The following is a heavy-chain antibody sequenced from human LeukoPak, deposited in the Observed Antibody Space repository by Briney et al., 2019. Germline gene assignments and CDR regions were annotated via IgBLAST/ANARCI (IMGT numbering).Heavy chain of an antibody. CDR1: GFTFSSYA. CDR3: AKGGYSSGWYSFDYYYYMDV. D-gene: IGHD6-19*01. Sequence: GGSLRLSCAASGFTFSSYAMSWVRQAPGKGLEWVSAISGSGGSTYYADSVKGRFTISRDNSKNTLYLQMNSLRAEDTAVYYCAKGGYSSGWYSFDYYYYMDVWGKGTTVTVSS. V-gene: IGHV3-23*01. CDR2: ISGSGGST. J-gene: IGHJ6*03.